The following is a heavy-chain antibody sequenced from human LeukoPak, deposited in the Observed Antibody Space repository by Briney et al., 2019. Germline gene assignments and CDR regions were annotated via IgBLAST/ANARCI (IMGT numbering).Heavy chain of an antibody. Sequence: ASETLSLTCAVYGGSFSGYYWSWIRPPPGKGLEWIGEINHSGSTNYNPSLKSRVTISVDTSKNQFSLKLSSVTAADTAVYYCARGGVEQLDPWGQGTLVTVSS. V-gene: IGHV4-34*01. CDR1: GGSFSGYY. D-gene: IGHD3-3*01. J-gene: IGHJ5*02. CDR2: INHSGST. CDR3: ARGGVEQLDP.